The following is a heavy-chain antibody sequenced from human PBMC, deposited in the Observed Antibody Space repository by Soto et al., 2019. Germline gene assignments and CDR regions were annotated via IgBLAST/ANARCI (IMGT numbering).Heavy chain of an antibody. V-gene: IGHV3-48*01. CDR1: GFTFSSYS. J-gene: IGHJ5*02. CDR3: ARVRPEYDFWSGYPGWFDP. CDR2: ISSSSSTI. D-gene: IGHD3-3*01. Sequence: GGSLRLSCAASGFTFSSYSMNWVRQAPGKGLEWVSYISSSSSTIYYADSVKGRFTISRDNAKNSLYLQMNSLRAEDTAVYYCARVRPEYDFWSGYPGWFDPWGQGTLVTVSS.